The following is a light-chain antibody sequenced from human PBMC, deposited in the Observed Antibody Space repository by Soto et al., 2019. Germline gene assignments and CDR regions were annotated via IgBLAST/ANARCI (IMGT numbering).Light chain of an antibody. Sequence: DIQMTQSPSTLSASVADRVTITCRASQSISSWLAWYQQKPGKAPKLLIYKASSLESGVPSRFSGSGSGTECTLTSSSLQPDDFATYYGQQYNSYPYTFGQGTKLEIK. CDR1: QSISSW. CDR2: KAS. CDR3: QQYNSYPYT. V-gene: IGKV1-5*03. J-gene: IGKJ2*01.